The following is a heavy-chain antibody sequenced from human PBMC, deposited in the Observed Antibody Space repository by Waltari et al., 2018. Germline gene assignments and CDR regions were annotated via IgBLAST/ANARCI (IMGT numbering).Heavy chain of an antibody. Sequence: QVQLVESGGGVVQPGRSLRLSCAASGFTFSSYAMHWVRQAPGKGLEWVAVISYDGNNKYDADSVKGRFTISRDNSKNTLYLQMNSLRAEDTAVYYCARDGFSPTGVAEVGGVDYWGQGTLVTVSS. CDR1: GFTFSSYA. D-gene: IGHD3-16*01. V-gene: IGHV3-30*04. CDR2: ISYDGNNK. CDR3: ARDGFSPTGVAEVGGVDY. J-gene: IGHJ4*02.